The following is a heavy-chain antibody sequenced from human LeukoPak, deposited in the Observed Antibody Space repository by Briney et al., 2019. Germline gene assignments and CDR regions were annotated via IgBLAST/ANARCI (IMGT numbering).Heavy chain of an antibody. CDR1: GYSISSGYY. CDR3: ARDYDSSGYYGY. Sequence: SETLSLTCTVSGYSISSGYYWGWIRQPPGKGLEWTGSIYHSGSTYYNPSLKSRVTISVDTSKNQFSLKLSSVTAADTAVYYCARDYDSSGYYGYWGQGTLVTVSS. V-gene: IGHV4-38-2*02. D-gene: IGHD3-22*01. J-gene: IGHJ4*02. CDR2: IYHSGST.